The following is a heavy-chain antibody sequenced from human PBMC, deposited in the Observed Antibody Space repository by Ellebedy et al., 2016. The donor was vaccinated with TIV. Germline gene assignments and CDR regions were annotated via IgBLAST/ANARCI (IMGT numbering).Heavy chain of an antibody. V-gene: IGHV4-34*01. Sequence: SEILSLTCAGYGGSFSGYYWSWIRQPPGKGLEWIGEINHSGSTNYNPSLKSRVTISVDTSKNQFSLKLSSVTAADTAVYYCVIAAAGTRTPYWGQGTLVTVSS. CDR2: INHSGST. D-gene: IGHD6-13*01. CDR3: VIAAAGTRTPY. J-gene: IGHJ4*02. CDR1: GGSFSGYY.